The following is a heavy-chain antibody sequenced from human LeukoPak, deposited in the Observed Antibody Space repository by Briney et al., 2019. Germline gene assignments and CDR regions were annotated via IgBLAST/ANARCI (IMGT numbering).Heavy chain of an antibody. V-gene: IGHV3-74*01. CDR2: INSDGSRP. CDR1: GFTFRSYW. J-gene: IGHJ4*02. CDR3: ARDRYYSADY. D-gene: IGHD2-21*01. Sequence: PRGSLRLSCAASGFTFRSYWMHAVRQAPGKGLVWVSRINSDGSRPIYADSVKGRFTNSRDNAKNTPYLQLNRLSAEDPAVYSLARDRYYSADYWGQGTLVTVSS.